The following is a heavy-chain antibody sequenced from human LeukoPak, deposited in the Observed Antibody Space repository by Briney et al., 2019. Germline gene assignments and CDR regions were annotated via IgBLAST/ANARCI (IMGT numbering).Heavy chain of an antibody. CDR2: IKQDGSEK. CDR1: GFTFSSYW. J-gene: IGHJ4*02. D-gene: IGHD3-22*01. CDR3: TRDGLYYYDSSGYRYFDY. V-gene: IGHV3-7*01. Sequence: GGSLRLSCAASGFTFSSYWMSWVRQAPGKGLEWVANIKQDGSEKKYVDSVKGRFTISRDNAKNSLYLQMNSLRAEDTAVYFCTRDGLYYYDSSGYRYFDYWGQGTLVAVSS.